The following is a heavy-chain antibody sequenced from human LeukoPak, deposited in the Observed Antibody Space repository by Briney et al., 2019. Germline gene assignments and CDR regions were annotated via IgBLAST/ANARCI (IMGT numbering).Heavy chain of an antibody. Sequence: HPGRSLRLSGAASGFTFRNYWMGSVRQGPGKGLEWVANIKQDGSEICYVVSVKGRYTIASDTAKNSLYVQMNSLRAEDTAVYYCARDRGHSGYDLYDYWGQRTLVSVSS. CDR1: GFTFRNYW. CDR3: ARDRGHSGYDLYDY. J-gene: IGHJ4*02. V-gene: IGHV3-7*01. D-gene: IGHD5-12*01. CDR2: IKQDGSEI.